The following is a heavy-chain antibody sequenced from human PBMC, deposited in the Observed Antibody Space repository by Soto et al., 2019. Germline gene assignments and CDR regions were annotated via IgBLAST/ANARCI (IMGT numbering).Heavy chain of an antibody. CDR2: IIPIFGTA. Sequence: SVKVSCKASGGTFSSYAISWVRQAPGQGLEWMGGIIPIFGTANYAQKFQGRVTITADESTSTAYMELSSLRSEDTAVYYCERALFGTGTRSRYYYYYGMDVWGQGTTVTVS. D-gene: IGHD1-1*01. CDR1: GGTFSSYA. V-gene: IGHV1-69*13. CDR3: ERALFGTGTRSRYYYYYGMDV. J-gene: IGHJ6*02.